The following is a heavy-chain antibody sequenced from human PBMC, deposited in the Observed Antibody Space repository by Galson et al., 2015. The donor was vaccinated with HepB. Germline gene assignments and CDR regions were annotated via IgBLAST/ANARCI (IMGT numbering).Heavy chain of an antibody. V-gene: IGHV3-21*01. D-gene: IGHD1-1*01. Sequence: SLRLSCAASGFTFSSYSMNWARQAPGKGLEWVSSISSSSSYIYYADSVKGRFTISRDNAKNSLYLQMNSLRAEDTAVYYCARDVGGTDDYWGQGTLVTVSS. CDR2: ISSSSSYI. J-gene: IGHJ4*02. CDR3: ARDVGGTDDY. CDR1: GFTFSSYS.